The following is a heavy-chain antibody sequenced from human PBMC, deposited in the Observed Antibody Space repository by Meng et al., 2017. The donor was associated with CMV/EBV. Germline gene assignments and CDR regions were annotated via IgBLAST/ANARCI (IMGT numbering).Heavy chain of an antibody. V-gene: IGHV4-39*01. CDR1: GGSISSSSYY. J-gene: IGHJ4*02. Sequence: GSLRLSCTASGGSISSSSYYWGWIRQPPGKGLEWIGSIYYSGSTYYNPSLKSRVTISVDTSKNQFSLKLSSVTAADTAVYYCARAKYSSSSGHYFDYWGQGTLVTVSS. CDR3: ARAKYSSSSGHYFDY. CDR2: IYYSGST. D-gene: IGHD6-6*01.